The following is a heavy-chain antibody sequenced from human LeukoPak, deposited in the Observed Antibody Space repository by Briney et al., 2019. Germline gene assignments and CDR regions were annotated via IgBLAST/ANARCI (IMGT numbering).Heavy chain of an antibody. CDR2: ISYDGSNK. V-gene: IGHV3-30*18. Sequence: GGSLRLSCAASGFTFSSYGMHWVRQAPGKGLEWVAVISYDGSNKYYADSVKGRFTISRDNSKNTLYLQMNSLRAEDTAVYYGAKDPGADYVWGSYRPYYFDYWGQGTLVTVSS. CDR3: AKDPGADYVWGSYRPYYFDY. D-gene: IGHD3-16*02. CDR1: GFTFSSYG. J-gene: IGHJ4*02.